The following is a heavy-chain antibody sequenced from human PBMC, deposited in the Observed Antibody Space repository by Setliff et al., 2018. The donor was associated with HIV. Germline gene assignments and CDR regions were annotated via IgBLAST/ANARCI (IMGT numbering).Heavy chain of an antibody. CDR1: GFTFSSYG. J-gene: IGHJ4*02. Sequence: PGGSLRLSCAASGFTFSSYGMHWVRQAPGKGLEWVAVIWYDGSKEYYADSVKGRFTISRDNSKNTLYLQMNSLRAEDTAVYYCASILSYGNEGLSDFWGQGTLVTVSS. V-gene: IGHV3-33*08. D-gene: IGHD5-18*01. CDR2: IWYDGSKE. CDR3: ASILSYGNEGLSDF.